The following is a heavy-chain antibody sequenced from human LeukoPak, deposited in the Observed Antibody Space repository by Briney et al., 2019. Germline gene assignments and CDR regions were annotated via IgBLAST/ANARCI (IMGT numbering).Heavy chain of an antibody. Sequence: SETLSLTCTVSGGSISNYYWSWIRQPPGKGLEWIGYISYSGNTNFNPSLKSRVTMSVDTSKNQFSLKLSSVTAADTAVYYCARHGPGTPNYYYYGIDVWGQGTTVTVSS. D-gene: IGHD1-1*01. CDR1: GGSISNYY. CDR2: ISYSGNT. J-gene: IGHJ6*02. CDR3: ARHGPGTPNYYYYGIDV. V-gene: IGHV4-59*08.